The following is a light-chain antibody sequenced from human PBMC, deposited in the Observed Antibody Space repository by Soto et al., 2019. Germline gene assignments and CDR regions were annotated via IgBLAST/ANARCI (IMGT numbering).Light chain of an antibody. J-gene: IGKJ5*01. CDR2: DAS. Sequence: IQLTQYPSSVSASVGDTSPIISMGSQGITNRLAWYQQKPGKAPKLLIYDASSLQSGVPSRISGSGSGTDFTLTISSLQPEDFATYYCQQANSFPITFGQGTRLEI. CDR1: QGITNR. V-gene: IGKV1D-12*01. CDR3: QQANSFPIT.